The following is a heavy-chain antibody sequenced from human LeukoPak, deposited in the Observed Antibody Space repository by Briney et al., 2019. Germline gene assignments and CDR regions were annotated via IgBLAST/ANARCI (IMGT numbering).Heavy chain of an antibody. CDR2: INPSGGST. V-gene: IGHV1-46*01. CDR1: GYTFVNYY. CDR3: ARDPNYPDLDY. Sequence: ASVKVSCKASGYTFVNYYIHWVRQAPGQGLEWMGIINPSGGSTSYAQKFQGRVTVTRDTSTSTVYMELSSLRSEDTAVYYCARDPNYPDLDYWGQGTLVTVSS. D-gene: IGHD1-7*01. J-gene: IGHJ4*02.